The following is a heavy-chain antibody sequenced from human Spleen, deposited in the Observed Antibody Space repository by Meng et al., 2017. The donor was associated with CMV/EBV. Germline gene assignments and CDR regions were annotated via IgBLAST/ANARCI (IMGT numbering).Heavy chain of an antibody. J-gene: IGHJ4*02. CDR2: ISSSGSTI. Sequence: GGSLRLSCAASGFTFSSYEMNWVRQAPGKGLEWVSYISSSGSTISYADSVKGRFTISRDNAKNALYLEMNSLRAEDTAVYYCARLDYGDYAPNFDYWGQGTLVTVSS. CDR1: GFTFSSYE. D-gene: IGHD4-17*01. V-gene: IGHV3-48*03. CDR3: ARLDYGDYAPNFDY.